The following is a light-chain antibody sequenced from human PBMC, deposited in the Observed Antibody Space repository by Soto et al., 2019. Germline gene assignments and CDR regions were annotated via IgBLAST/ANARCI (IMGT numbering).Light chain of an antibody. CDR3: SSYTSRSTLV. CDR2: EVS. Sequence: QSALTQPASVSGSPGQSITISCTGTSSDVGGYTYVSWYQQHPGKAPKLMIYEVSNRPSGVSNRFSGSKSGSTASLTISGLQAEDEGVYYCSSYTSRSTLVFGGGTKLTVL. CDR1: SSDVGGYTY. J-gene: IGLJ3*02. V-gene: IGLV2-14*01.